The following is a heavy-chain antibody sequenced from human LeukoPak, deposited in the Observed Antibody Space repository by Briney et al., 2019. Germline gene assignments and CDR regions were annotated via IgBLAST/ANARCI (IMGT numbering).Heavy chain of an antibody. D-gene: IGHD4-17*01. V-gene: IGHV3-30*18. Sequence: PGRSLRLSCAASGFTFSSYGMHWVRQAPGKGLEWVAVISNDGDNKYYAASVKGRFTISRDNSKNTLYLQINSLRAEDTAVYYCAKEINTASYYYYGMDVWGQGTTVTVSS. CDR1: GFTFSSYG. CDR3: AKEINTASYYYYGMDV. CDR2: ISNDGDNK. J-gene: IGHJ6*02.